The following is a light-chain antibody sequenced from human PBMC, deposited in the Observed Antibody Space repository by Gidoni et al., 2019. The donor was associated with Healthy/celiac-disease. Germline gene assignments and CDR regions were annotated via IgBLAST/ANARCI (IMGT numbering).Light chain of an antibody. CDR1: QSVSSN. V-gene: IGKV3-15*01. J-gene: IGKJ2*04. CDR2: GAY. Sequence: EIVMTQSPATLSVSPGERATLSCRASQSVSSNLAWYQQKPGQDPRLLINGAYTRATGIPARFSGSGSGTEFTLTISSLQSEDFAVYYGQKYNNWRSFGQGTKLEIK. CDR3: QKYNNWRS.